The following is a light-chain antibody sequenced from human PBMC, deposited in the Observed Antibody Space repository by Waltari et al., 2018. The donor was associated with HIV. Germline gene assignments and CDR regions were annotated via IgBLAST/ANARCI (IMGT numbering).Light chain of an antibody. J-gene: IGLJ2*01. CDR3: QASDSGTVV. CDR2: QDV. CDR1: KLGDQD. Sequence: SYDLSQPPSVSVSPGHTATIACSGNKLGDQDVSWYQLQPGQSPMLVIYQDVKRPSGIPDRFSGSNSGNTATLTISGTQSVDEADYYCQASDSGTVVFGGGTKLTVL. V-gene: IGLV3-1*01.